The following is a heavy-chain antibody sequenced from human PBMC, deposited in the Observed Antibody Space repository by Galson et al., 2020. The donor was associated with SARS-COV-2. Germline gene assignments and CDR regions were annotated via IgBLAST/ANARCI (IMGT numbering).Heavy chain of an antibody. CDR3: ARLVRGVIYRTIYYFDY. J-gene: IGHJ4*02. Sequence: SETLSLTCTVSGGSISSYSWSWTRQPPGKGLEWIGYIYYSGSTNYNPSLKSRVTISVDTSKNQFSLKLSSVTAADTAVYYCARLVRGVIYRTIYYFDYWGQGTLVTVSS. CDR2: IYYSGST. CDR1: GGSISSYS. V-gene: IGHV4-59*01. D-gene: IGHD3-10*01.